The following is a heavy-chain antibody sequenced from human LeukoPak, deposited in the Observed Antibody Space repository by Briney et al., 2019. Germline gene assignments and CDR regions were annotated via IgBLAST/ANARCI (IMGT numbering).Heavy chain of an antibody. CDR3: TRDYGGNSDRGH. CDR1: GFTFSNYA. J-gene: IGHJ4*02. V-gene: IGHV3-23*01. CDR2: ISGDAVYT. D-gene: IGHD4-23*01. Sequence: GGSLRLSCAASGFTFSNYAMTWVRQAPGKGLQWVSAISGDAVYTYYLDSVKGRFTTSRDNSKNTLFLQMNSLRADDTAVYYCTRDYGGNSDRGHWGQGTLVTVSS.